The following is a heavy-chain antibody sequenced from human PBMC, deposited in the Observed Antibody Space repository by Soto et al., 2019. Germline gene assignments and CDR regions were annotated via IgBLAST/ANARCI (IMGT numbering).Heavy chain of an antibody. Sequence: QVQLVESGGGLVKPGGSLRLSCAVSGFTFSDYYMTWIRQAPGKGLEWVSYISSSTSHTNYADSVKGRFTISRDNAKNSLLQQMNSLRAEDTAVYYCARGRGAAADYFDFWGQGTLVTVSS. CDR1: GFTFSDYY. V-gene: IGHV3-11*05. CDR3: ARGRGAAADYFDF. CDR2: ISSSTSHT. J-gene: IGHJ4*02. D-gene: IGHD6-13*01.